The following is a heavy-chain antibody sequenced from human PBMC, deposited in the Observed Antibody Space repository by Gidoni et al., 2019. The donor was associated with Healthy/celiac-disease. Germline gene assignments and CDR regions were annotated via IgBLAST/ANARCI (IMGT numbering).Heavy chain of an antibody. CDR3: ARDGGPSDWFDP. CDR2: INRDGSST. V-gene: IGHV3-74*01. J-gene: IGHJ5*02. Sequence: EVQLVESGGGLVQPGGSLRLSCAASGFTFSSYWMHWVRQAPGKGLVWVSRINRDGSSTSYADSVKGRFTISRDNAKNTLYLQMNSLRAEDTAVYYCARDGGPSDWFDPWGQGTLVTVSS. D-gene: IGHD3-16*01. CDR1: GFTFSSYW.